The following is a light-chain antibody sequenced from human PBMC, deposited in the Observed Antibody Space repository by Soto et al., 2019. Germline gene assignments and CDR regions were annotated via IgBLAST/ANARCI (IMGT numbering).Light chain of an antibody. CDR1: QSSTKY. V-gene: IGKV1-39*01. CDR2: VAS. CDR3: QQYNTFWT. J-gene: IGKJ1*01. Sequence: DIQLTQSPTSLFASVGDRVTITFRASQSSTKYLNWYQQKPGKAPKVLIYVASSFQSGVPSRFSGSGSGTDFTLTISSLQPEDLATYYCQQYNTFWTFGQGTKV.